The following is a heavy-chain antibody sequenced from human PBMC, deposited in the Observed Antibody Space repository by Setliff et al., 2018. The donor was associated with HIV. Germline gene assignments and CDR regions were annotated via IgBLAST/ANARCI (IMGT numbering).Heavy chain of an antibody. D-gene: IGHD6-13*01. CDR1: GFTFSSYV. V-gene: IGHV3-30*02. CDR3: AKNLYSSRWSPLDY. Sequence: SGGSLRLSCAASGFTFSSYVMHWVRQAPGKGLGWVAYIRNDGSDKYAAVSLRGRFTISRDNSKNTLYLQMNSLRTEDTAVYFCAKNLYSSRWSPLDYWGQGTLVTVSS. J-gene: IGHJ4*02. CDR2: IRNDGSDK.